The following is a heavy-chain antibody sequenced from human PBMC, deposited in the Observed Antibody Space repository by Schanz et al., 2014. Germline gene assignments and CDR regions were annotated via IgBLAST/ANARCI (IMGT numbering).Heavy chain of an antibody. CDR1: GGSIISTSHY. J-gene: IGHJ4*02. D-gene: IGHD3-22*01. CDR2: IHFSGSA. CDR3: ATWRGDDSGGHGQFDY. Sequence: QLQLQESGPGLVKPSETLSLTCTVSGGSIISTSHYWACIRQSPGKGLEWIGSIHFSGSAYYNPSLRSRLTISVDTSKTQFSLRLSSLTAADTAVYYCATWRGDDSGGHGQFDYWGQGALVTVSS. V-gene: IGHV4-39*07.